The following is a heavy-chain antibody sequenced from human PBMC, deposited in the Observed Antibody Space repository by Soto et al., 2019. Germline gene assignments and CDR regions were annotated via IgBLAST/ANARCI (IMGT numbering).Heavy chain of an antibody. V-gene: IGHV2-5*02. Sequence: QITLKESGPTLVKPTQTLTLTCTFSGFSLSTSGVGVGWIRQPPGKALEWLALIYWDDDKRYSPSLKSRLTITKDTSKNQVVLTMTNMDPVDTATYYCVHFPHYCSGGSCYSYYFDYWGQGTLVTVSS. CDR3: VHFPHYCSGGSCYSYYFDY. CDR2: IYWDDDK. CDR1: GFSLSTSGVG. J-gene: IGHJ4*02. D-gene: IGHD2-15*01.